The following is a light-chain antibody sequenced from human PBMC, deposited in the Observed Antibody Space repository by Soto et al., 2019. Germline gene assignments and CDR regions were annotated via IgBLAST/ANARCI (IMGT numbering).Light chain of an antibody. J-gene: IGLJ1*01. CDR2: DVS. Sequence: QSVLTQPASVSGSPGQSITISRTGTSSDVGGYNYVSWYQHHPGKAPKLIIYDVSNRPSGVSIRFSGSKSDNTASLTISGLQPEDEADYHCSSYTTTHTPHTAFCTGPKVTVL. CDR1: SSDVGGYNY. CDR3: SSYTTTHTPHTA. V-gene: IGLV2-14*03.